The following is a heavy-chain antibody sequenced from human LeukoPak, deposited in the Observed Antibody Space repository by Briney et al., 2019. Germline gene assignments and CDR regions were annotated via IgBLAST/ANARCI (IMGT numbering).Heavy chain of an antibody. Sequence: PGGPLRLSCAASGFTFSSYWMSWVRQAPGKRLEWVANIKQDGSEKYYVDSVKGRFTISRDNAKNSLYLQMNSLRAEDTAVYYCARVRRLLWFGELTYFDYWGQGTLVTVSS. CDR1: GFTFSSYW. CDR3: ARVRRLLWFGELTYFDY. V-gene: IGHV3-7*01. D-gene: IGHD3-10*01. J-gene: IGHJ4*02. CDR2: IKQDGSEK.